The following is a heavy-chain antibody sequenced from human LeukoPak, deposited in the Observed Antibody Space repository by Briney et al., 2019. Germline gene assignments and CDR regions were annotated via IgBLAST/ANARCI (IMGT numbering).Heavy chain of an antibody. CDR2: IYSNGNI. CDR3: VRADNGFDQ. CDR1: GFTVRISH. D-gene: IGHD1-14*01. J-gene: IGHJ4*02. Sequence: GGSLRLSCAATGFTVRISHMSWIRQAPGKGLERVSLIYSNGNIHYADSVKGRFTISRDISKNSLYLQMNSLRVDDTAVYYCVRADNGFDQWGQGALVTVSS. V-gene: IGHV3-53*01.